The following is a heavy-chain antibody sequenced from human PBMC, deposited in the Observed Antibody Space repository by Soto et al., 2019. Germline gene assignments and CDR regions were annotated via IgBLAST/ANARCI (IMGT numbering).Heavy chain of an antibody. D-gene: IGHD3-10*01. J-gene: IGHJ4*02. CDR3: ARDSLTYYFDY. CDR1: GGSISRGGYY. Sequence: PSETLSLTCTVSGGSISRGGYYWSWIRQHPGKGLEWIGYIYYSGSTYYNPSLKSRVTISVDTSKNQFSLKLSSVTAADTAVYYCARDSLTYYFDYWGQGTLVTVSS. CDR2: IYYSGST. V-gene: IGHV4-31*03.